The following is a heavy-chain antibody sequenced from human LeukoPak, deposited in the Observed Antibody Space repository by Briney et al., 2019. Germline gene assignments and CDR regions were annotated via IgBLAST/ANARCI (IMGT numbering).Heavy chain of an antibody. CDR3: ARAGGYCSSTSCGYFDY. CDR1: GFTFSSYS. CDR2: ISSSGSTI. D-gene: IGHD2-2*01. Sequence: GGSLRLSCAASGFTFSSYSMNWVRQAPGKGLEWVSYISSSGSTIYYADSVKGRFTISRDNAKNSLYLQMNSLRAEDTAVYYCARAGGYCSSTSCGYFDYWGQGTLVTVSS. J-gene: IGHJ4*02. V-gene: IGHV3-48*04.